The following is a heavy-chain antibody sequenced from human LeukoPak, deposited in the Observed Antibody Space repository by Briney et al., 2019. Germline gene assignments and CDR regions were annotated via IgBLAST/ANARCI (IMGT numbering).Heavy chain of an antibody. J-gene: IGHJ4*02. CDR3: ARDVGASNFDS. Sequence: KSSETLSLTCTVSGGSISSTNYYWGWIRQSPGKGLEWIGSVFYSGSTYCNPSLKSRVTISADTSKNQFSLKLSSVTAADTAVYYCARDVGASNFDSWGQGVQVTVSS. CDR2: VFYSGST. CDR1: GGSISSTNYY. V-gene: IGHV4-39*07. D-gene: IGHD1-26*01.